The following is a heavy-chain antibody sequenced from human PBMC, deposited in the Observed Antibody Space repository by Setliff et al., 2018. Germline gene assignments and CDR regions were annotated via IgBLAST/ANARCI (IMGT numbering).Heavy chain of an antibody. D-gene: IGHD6-19*01. CDR2: IKWNRGDR. CDR3: ARGGPYYSGWYAIEY. CDR1: GFTFDDYD. J-gene: IGHJ4*02. Sequence: GGSLRLSCVASGFTFDDYDMAWVRQAPGKGLEWVAGIKWNRGDRGYADSVNGRFTISRDNAKNSLYLQMDSLRAEDTALYYCARGGPYYSGWYAIEYWGQGALVTVPS. V-gene: IGHV3-20*04.